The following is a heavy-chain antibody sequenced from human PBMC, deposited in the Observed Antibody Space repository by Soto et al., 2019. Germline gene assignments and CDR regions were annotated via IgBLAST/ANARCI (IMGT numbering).Heavy chain of an antibody. D-gene: IGHD1-26*01. CDR1: GGSLSGFH. CDR2: ILTTENT. V-gene: IGHV4-4*07. CDR3: AREEWVLSPSGFDC. Sequence: QVQLPESGPGLVKPTETLSLTCTVSGGSLSGFHWRWIRQSDGKGLEWIGRILTTENTIYTPSLKSRVTMSINMSKNLFALNLSSWTAVEKAVFYLAREEWVLSPSGFDCCGQGAVVNVS. J-gene: IGHJ4*02.